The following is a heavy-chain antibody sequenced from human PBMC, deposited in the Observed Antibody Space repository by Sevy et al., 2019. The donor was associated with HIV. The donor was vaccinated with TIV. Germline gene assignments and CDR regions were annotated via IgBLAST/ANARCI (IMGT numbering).Heavy chain of an antibody. Sequence: GESLKISCAASGFTFSSYGMHWVRQAPGKGLEWVAVISYDGSNKYYADSVKGRFTISRDNSKNTLYLQMNSLRAEDTAVYYCAKSNSMIVDREGWFDPWGQGTLVTVSS. D-gene: IGHD3-22*01. CDR2: ISYDGSNK. CDR1: GFTFSSYG. V-gene: IGHV3-30*18. CDR3: AKSNSMIVDREGWFDP. J-gene: IGHJ5*02.